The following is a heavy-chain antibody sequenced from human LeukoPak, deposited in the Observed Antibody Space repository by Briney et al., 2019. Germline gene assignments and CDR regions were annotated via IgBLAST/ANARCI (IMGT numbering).Heavy chain of an antibody. CDR2: INSSGST. Sequence: PSETLSLTCTVSGGSISSYYWSWVRQPAGKGLEWIGRINSSGSTNYNPSLKSRVTMSVDTSKNQFSLRLDSVTAADTAVYYCATESGPGRFDYWGRGTLVTVSS. J-gene: IGHJ4*02. D-gene: IGHD1-14*01. CDR1: GGSISSYY. V-gene: IGHV4-4*07. CDR3: ATESGPGRFDY.